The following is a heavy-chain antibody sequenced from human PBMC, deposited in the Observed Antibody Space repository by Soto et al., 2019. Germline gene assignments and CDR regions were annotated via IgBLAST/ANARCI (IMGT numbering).Heavy chain of an antibody. CDR1: GGTFRNYP. Sequence: QVQLVQSGTEVKKPGSSVKVSCKASGGTFRNYPINWVRQAPGQGLEWMGSIFPLTDIPDYAQNFQARVTISADKSTSTAYMELNSLTSDDTAMYFCARGPLVVLNYFESWGQGTLVTVSS. V-gene: IGHV1-69*02. CDR3: ARGPLVVLNYFES. CDR2: IFPLTDIP. J-gene: IGHJ4*02.